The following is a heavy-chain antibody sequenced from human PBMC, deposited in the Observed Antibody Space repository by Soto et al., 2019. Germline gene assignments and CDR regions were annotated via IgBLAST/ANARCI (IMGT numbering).Heavy chain of an antibody. CDR3: GKEREQVVIDS. D-gene: IGHD6-6*01. J-gene: IGHJ5*01. CDR1: GFIFSDYA. V-gene: IGHV3-23*01. Sequence: EVQLLESGGGLVQPGGSLRLSCAASGFIFSDYAMSWVRQAPGKGLEWVSAINGRGGKTYYADSVKGRFTISRDNSKNTLNLQRNSLTAEDTAIYYCGKEREQVVIDSWGQGNLVTVSS. CDR2: INGRGGKT.